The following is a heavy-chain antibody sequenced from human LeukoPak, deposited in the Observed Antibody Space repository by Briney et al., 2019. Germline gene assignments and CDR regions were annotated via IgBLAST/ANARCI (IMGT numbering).Heavy chain of an antibody. D-gene: IGHD2-2*02. V-gene: IGHV3-21*01. CDR3: AREYCSSTSCYTGFDY. CDR1: GFTFSSYS. Sequence: GGSLRLSCAASGFTFSSYSLNWVRQAPGKGLEWVSSISSSGNFIYYADSVKGRFTISRDNAKNSLYLQMNSLRAEDTAVYYCAREYCSSTSCYTGFDYWGQGTLVTVSS. J-gene: IGHJ4*02. CDR2: ISSSGNFI.